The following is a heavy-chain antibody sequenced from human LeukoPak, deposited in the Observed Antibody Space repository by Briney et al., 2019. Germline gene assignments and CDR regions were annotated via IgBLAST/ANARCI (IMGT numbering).Heavy chain of an antibody. D-gene: IGHD6-25*01. CDR3: ARTEMYSSGWDDAFFDC. Sequence: SETLSLTCAVSGGSISSSNWWSWVRQPPGKGLEWIGEINHSGSTNYNPSLKSRVTISVDTSKNQFSLKLSSVTAADTAVYFCARTEMYSSGWDDAFFDCWGQGTLVTVSS. CDR1: GGSISSSNW. CDR2: INHSGST. J-gene: IGHJ4*02. V-gene: IGHV4-4*02.